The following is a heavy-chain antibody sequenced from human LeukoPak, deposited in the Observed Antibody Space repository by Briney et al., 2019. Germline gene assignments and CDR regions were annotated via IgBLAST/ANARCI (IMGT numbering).Heavy chain of an antibody. CDR2: ISYSGSP. J-gene: IGHJ4*02. CDR3: ARIGHEDYYFDY. Sequence: SETLSLTCTVSGASISSGGYYWSWIRQHPGKGLEWIGYISYSGSPYYNPSLKSRVTISVDTSRNQFSLKLSSVTAAGTAVYYCARIGHEDYYFDYWGQGTLVTVSS. CDR1: GASISSGGYY. V-gene: IGHV4-31*03.